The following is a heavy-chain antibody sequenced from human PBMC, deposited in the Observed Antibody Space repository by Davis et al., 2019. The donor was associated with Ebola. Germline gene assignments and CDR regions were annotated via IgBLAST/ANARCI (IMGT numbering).Heavy chain of an antibody. J-gene: IGHJ6*02. D-gene: IGHD4-17*01. V-gene: IGHV1-18*01. CDR2: ISAHNGNT. CDR3: ARGYGDYGAPYYYYGMDV. CDR1: GYTFTSYG. Sequence: ASVKVSCKASGYTFTSYGISWVRRAPGQGLEWMGWISAHNGNTVYAQKVQGRVTMTTDTATSTAYMELRSLRFDDTAIYYCARGYGDYGAPYYYYGMDVWGQGTTVTVSS.